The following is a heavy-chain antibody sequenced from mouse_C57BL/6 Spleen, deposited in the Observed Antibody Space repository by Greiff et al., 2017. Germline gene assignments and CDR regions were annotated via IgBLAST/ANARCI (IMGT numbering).Heavy chain of an antibody. CDR1: GYSITSGYY. V-gene: IGHV3-6*01. D-gene: IGHD2-1*01. CDR3: ASEGNYEDYAMDY. CDR2: ISYDGSN. Sequence: EVQLQESGPGLVKPSQSLSLTCSVTGYSITSGYYWNWIRQFPENKLEWVGYISYDGSNNYNPSLKNRISITRDTSKNQFFLQLNSVTTEDTATYYCASEGNYEDYAMDYWGQGTSVTVSS. J-gene: IGHJ4*01.